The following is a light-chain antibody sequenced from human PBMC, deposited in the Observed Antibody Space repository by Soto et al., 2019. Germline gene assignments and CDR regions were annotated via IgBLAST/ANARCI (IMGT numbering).Light chain of an antibody. J-gene: IGKJ4*01. Sequence: DIVMPQSPLSLPVTPGEPASISCRSSQSLLHSNGYNYLDWYLQKPGQSPQLLIYLGSNRASGVPDRFSGSGSGTDFTLKISRVEAEDFGVYYCIQTLQTPLTFGGGTKVGI. CDR3: IQTLQTPLT. CDR1: QSLLHSNGYNY. CDR2: LGS. V-gene: IGKV2-28*01.